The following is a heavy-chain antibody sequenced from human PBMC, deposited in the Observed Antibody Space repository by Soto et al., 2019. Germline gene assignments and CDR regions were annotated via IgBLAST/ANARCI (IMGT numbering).Heavy chain of an antibody. V-gene: IGHV1-18*01. Sequence: GASVKVSCKASGYTFTSYGISWVRQAPGQGLEWMGWISAYNGNTNYAQKHQGRVTMTTDTSTSTACMELRSLRSDDTAVYYCARVDMITFGGGDAFDIWGQGTMVTVSS. CDR1: GYTFTSYG. D-gene: IGHD3-16*01. CDR2: ISAYNGNT. CDR3: ARVDMITFGGGDAFDI. J-gene: IGHJ3*02.